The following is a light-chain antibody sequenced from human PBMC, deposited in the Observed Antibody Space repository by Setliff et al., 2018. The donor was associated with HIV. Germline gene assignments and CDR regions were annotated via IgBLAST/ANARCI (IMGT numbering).Light chain of an antibody. CDR3: CSYAGSYAHVV. V-gene: IGLV2-11*01. Sequence: QSALTQPRSVSGSPGQSVTISCTGTSSDVGGYDYVSWYQQYPGKAPKLMTYDVSKRPSGVPDRFSGSRSGNTASLTISGLQAEDEADYYCCSYAGSYAHVVFGGGT. CDR2: DVS. CDR1: SSDVGGYDY. J-gene: IGLJ2*01.